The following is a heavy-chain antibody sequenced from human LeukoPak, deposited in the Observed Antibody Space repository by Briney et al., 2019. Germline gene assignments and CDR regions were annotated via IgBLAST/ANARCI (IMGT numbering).Heavy chain of an antibody. Sequence: GGSLRLSCAASGFTFSSYATSWVRQAPGKGLEWVSAISGSGGSTYYADSVKGRLTISRDNSKNTLYLQMNSLRAEDTAVYYCAKDLWGHQPYDSSGYPEYSSPSIDYWGQGTLVTVSS. D-gene: IGHD3-22*01. CDR1: GFTFSSYA. CDR2: ISGSGGST. J-gene: IGHJ4*02. V-gene: IGHV3-23*01. CDR3: AKDLWGHQPYDSSGYPEYSSPSIDY.